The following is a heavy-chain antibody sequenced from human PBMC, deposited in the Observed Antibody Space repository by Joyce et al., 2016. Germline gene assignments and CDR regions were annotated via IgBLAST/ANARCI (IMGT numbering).Heavy chain of an antibody. CDR2: IWYDGNKK. Sequence: QVQLVESGGGVVQPGGSLTLSCAASGFLFREYGMNWGRQAPGKGLDWVAVIWYDGNKKYYADSVRGRFTISRDNSKNVLHLQMSSLRADDTAVYYCARDRRQVGDAHYFDYWGQGALVTVSS. V-gene: IGHV3-33*01. CDR3: ARDRRQVGDAHYFDY. D-gene: IGHD3-16*01. CDR1: GFLFREYG. J-gene: IGHJ4*02.